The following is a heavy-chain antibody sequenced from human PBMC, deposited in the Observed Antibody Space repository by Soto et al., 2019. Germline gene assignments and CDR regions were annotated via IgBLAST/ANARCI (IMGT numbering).Heavy chain of an antibody. D-gene: IGHD2-15*01. V-gene: IGHV4-34*01. CDR3: ARGRRTMDIVVVVAAIPYNWFDP. CDR1: GGSFSGYY. CDR2: INHSGST. J-gene: IGHJ5*02. Sequence: SESLSLTCAVYGGSFSGYYWSWIRQPPGKGLEWIGEINHSGSTNYNPSLKSRVTISVDTSKNQFSLKLSSVTAADTAVYYCARGRRTMDIVVVVAAIPYNWFDPWGQGTLVNVSS.